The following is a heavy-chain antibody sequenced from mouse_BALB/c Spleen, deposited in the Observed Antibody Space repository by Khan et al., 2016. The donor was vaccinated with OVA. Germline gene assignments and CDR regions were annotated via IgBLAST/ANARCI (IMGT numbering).Heavy chain of an antibody. CDR1: GFSLTTYG. CDR2: IWSGGST. Sequence: QVQLKESGPGLVQPSQSLSITCTVSGFSLTTYGVHWVRQSPGKGLEWLGVIWSGGSTDYNAPFISRLSISKDRSKSQVFFKTNSLQVNDTAIYYCARNYDYDEGLAYWGQGTLVTVSA. J-gene: IGHJ3*01. V-gene: IGHV2-2*02. D-gene: IGHD2-4*01. CDR3: ARNYDYDEGLAY.